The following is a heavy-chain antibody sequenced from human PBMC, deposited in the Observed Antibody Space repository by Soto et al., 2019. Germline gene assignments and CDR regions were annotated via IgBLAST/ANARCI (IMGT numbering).Heavy chain of an antibody. V-gene: IGHV5-10-1*01. CDR3: ARPLTYCSSTSCYSSGNYYYYYGMDX. Sequence: PGESLKISCKGSGYSFTSYWISWVRQMPGKGLEWMGRIDPSDSYTNYSPSFQGHVTISADKSISTAYLQWSSLKASDTAMYYCARPLTYCSSTSCYSSGNYYYYYGMDXWGQGTTVTVSS. J-gene: IGHJ6*02. CDR1: GYSFTSYW. CDR2: IDPSDSYT. D-gene: IGHD2-2*01.